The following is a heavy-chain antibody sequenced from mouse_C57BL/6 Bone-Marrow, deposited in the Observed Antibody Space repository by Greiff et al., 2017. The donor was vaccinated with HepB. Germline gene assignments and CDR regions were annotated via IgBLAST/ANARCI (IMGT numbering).Heavy chain of an antibody. J-gene: IGHJ2*01. D-gene: IGHD2-3*01. CDR2: ISYSGST. Sequence: VQLKQSGPGLAKPSQTLSLTCSVTGYSITSDYWNWIRKFPGNKLEYMGYISYSGSTYYNPSLKSRISITRDTSKNQYYLQLNSVTTEDTATYYCARSPYDGYYVGYFDYWGQGTTLTVSS. V-gene: IGHV3-8*01. CDR3: ARSPYDGYYVGYFDY. CDR1: GYSITSDY.